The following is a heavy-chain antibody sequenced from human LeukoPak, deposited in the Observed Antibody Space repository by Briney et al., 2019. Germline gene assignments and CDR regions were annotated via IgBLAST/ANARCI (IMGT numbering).Heavy chain of an antibody. J-gene: IGHJ5*02. Sequence: PSETLSLTRTVSGGSISSSAYYWGWVRQPPGKGLELIGSIYYTGSTYYNPSLKSRVTISVDTSRNHFSLRLSSVTAADTAIYYCVRYTSPNWFDPWGLGTLVTVSS. D-gene: IGHD2-2*01. CDR1: GGSISSSAYY. CDR3: VRYTSPNWFDP. V-gene: IGHV4-39*02. CDR2: IYYTGST.